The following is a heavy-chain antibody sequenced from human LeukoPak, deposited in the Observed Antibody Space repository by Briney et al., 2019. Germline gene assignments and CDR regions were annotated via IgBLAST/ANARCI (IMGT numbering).Heavy chain of an antibody. CDR2: INPSGGST. J-gene: IGHJ4*02. V-gene: IGHV1-46*01. D-gene: IGHD6-13*01. CDR3: AAAAAGNFDY. Sequence: ASVKVSCKASGYTFTSYYMHWVRQAPGQGLEWMGIINPSGGSTSCAQKFQGRVTMTRDTSTSTVYMELSSLRSEDTAVYYCAAAAAGNFDYWGQGTLVTVSS. CDR1: GYTFTSYY.